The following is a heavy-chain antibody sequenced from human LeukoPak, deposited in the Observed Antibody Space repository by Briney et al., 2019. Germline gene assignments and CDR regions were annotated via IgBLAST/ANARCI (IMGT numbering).Heavy chain of an antibody. CDR3: ARARVGGNPNYYFYMDV. D-gene: IGHD1-26*01. J-gene: IGHJ6*03. V-gene: IGHV3-48*03. Sequence: GGSLRLSCAASGFTFSSYEMNWVRQAPGKGLEWVSYISSSGSTIYYADSVKGRFTISRDNAKTSLYLQMNSLRAEDTAVYHCARARVGGNPNYYFYMDVWGKGTTVTVSS. CDR1: GFTFSSYE. CDR2: ISSSGSTI.